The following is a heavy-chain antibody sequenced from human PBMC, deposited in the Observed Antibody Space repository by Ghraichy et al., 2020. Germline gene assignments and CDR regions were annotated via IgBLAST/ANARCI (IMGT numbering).Heavy chain of an antibody. CDR1: GFTFSSYA. J-gene: IGHJ4*02. CDR2: ISGSGAST. D-gene: IGHD5-24*01. Sequence: LSLTCAASGFTFSSYAMSWVRQAPGKGLEWVSAISGSGASTYYADSVKGRFTISRDNSKNTLYLQMNSLRAEDTAVYYCAKKRWLQYYYFDYWGQGTLVTVSS. CDR3: AKKRWLQYYYFDY. V-gene: IGHV3-23*01.